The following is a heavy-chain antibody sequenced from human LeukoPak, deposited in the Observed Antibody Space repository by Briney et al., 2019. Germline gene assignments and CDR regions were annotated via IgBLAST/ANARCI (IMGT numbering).Heavy chain of an antibody. CDR3: ASYYYGSGSYFDY. D-gene: IGHD3-10*01. Sequence: SETLSLTCAVYGGSFSGYYWSWIRQPPGKGLEWIGEINHSGSTNYNPSLKSRVTISVDTSKNQFSLKLGSVTAADTAVYYCASYYYGSGSYFDYWGQGTLVTVSS. CDR2: INHSGST. CDR1: GGSFSGYY. V-gene: IGHV4-34*01. J-gene: IGHJ4*02.